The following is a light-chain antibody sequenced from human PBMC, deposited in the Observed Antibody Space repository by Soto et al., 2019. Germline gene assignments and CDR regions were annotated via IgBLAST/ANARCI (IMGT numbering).Light chain of an antibody. CDR2: EDD. Sequence: NFMLTQPHSVSESPGKTVTISCTRTSGSIASNYVQWYQQRPGSAPTAVIYEDDQRPSGVPVRFSGSIDSSSNSASLTIAGLKSEDEAAYYCHSFDSNTVVFGGGTKLTVL. CDR1: SGSIASNY. J-gene: IGLJ2*01. CDR3: HSFDSNTVV. V-gene: IGLV6-57*03.